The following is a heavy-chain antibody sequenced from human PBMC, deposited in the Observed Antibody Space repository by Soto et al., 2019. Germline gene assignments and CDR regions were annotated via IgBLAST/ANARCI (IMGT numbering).Heavy chain of an antibody. CDR3: TRDPPLGATNYYYYGMDV. CDR1: GFTFDDYD. Sequence: GGSLRLSCTDSGFTFDDYDLSWFRQAPGKGLEWVGSIRSKAYGGTTEYAASVKGRFVISRDDSKRVAYLQMNSLKSEDTAVYYCTRDPPLGATNYYYYGMDVWGQGTTVTVSS. D-gene: IGHD1-26*01. V-gene: IGHV3-49*03. J-gene: IGHJ6*02. CDR2: IRSKAYGGTT.